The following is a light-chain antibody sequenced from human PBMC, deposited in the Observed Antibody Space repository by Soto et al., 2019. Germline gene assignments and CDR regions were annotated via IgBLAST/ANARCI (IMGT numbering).Light chain of an antibody. V-gene: IGKV3-15*01. CDR3: QQYNTWPWT. Sequence: EIVMTQSPATLSVSPGERATLSCRASQTVSNNLAWYQHKPGQAPRLLIYGASTRAAAIPARFSVSGSGTEFTLTISSLQSEDCAVYCCQQYNTWPWTFGKVTKVEIK. J-gene: IGKJ1*01. CDR1: QTVSNN. CDR2: GAS.